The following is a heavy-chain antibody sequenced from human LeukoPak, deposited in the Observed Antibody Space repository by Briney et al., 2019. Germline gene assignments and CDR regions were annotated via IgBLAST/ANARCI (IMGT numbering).Heavy chain of an antibody. CDR3: VRGGTYYLPY. Sequence: SETLSLTCTVSGYSISSGNYWDWIRQPPGKGLEWIGSIYHSGSTYYNPSLKSRVTISVDTSKNQLSLRLNSVTAADTAIYYCVRGGTYYLPYWGQGILVTVSS. V-gene: IGHV4-38-2*02. D-gene: IGHD1-26*01. CDR2: IYHSGST. J-gene: IGHJ4*02. CDR1: GYSISSGNY.